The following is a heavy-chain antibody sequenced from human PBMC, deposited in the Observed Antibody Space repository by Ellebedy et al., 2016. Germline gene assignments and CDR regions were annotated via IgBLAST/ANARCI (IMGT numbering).Heavy chain of an antibody. Sequence: ASVKVSCKASGYTFTSYYMHWVRQAPGQGLEWMGIINPSGGSTSYAQKFQGRVTMTRDTSTSTVYMELSSLRSEDTAVYYCARPRDSIRRSSAFDIWGQGTMVTVSS. D-gene: IGHD6-6*01. J-gene: IGHJ3*02. CDR1: GYTFTSYY. CDR3: ARPRDSIRRSSAFDI. V-gene: IGHV1-46*01. CDR2: INPSGGST.